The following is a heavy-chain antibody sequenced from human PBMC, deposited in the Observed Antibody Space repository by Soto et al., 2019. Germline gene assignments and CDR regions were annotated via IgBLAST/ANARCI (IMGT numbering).Heavy chain of an antibody. Sequence: SETLSLTCAVSGYSISSGYYWGWIRQPPGKGLEWIGSIYHSGSTYYNPSLKSRVTISVDTSKNQFSLKLSSVTAADTAVYYCASLGGIVVVPAAPSYASDICGQWTIVPVS. J-gene: IGHJ3*02. CDR1: GYSISSGYY. D-gene: IGHD2-2*01. V-gene: IGHV4-38-2*01. CDR2: IYHSGST. CDR3: ASLGGIVVVPAAPSYASDI.